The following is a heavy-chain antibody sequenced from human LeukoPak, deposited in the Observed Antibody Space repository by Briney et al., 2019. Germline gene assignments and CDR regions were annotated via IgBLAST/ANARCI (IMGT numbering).Heavy chain of an antibody. D-gene: IGHD3-10*01. CDR3: VKDSFITMVRGVIPYYFDY. V-gene: IGHV3-64D*06. CDR2: ISSNGGST. CDR1: GFTFSSYA. Sequence: PGRSLRLSCAASGFTFSSYAMHWVRQAPGKGLEYVSAISSNGGSTYYADSVKGRFTISRDNSKNTLYLQMSSLRAEDTAVYYCVKDSFITMVRGVIPYYFDYWGQGTLVTVSS. J-gene: IGHJ4*02.